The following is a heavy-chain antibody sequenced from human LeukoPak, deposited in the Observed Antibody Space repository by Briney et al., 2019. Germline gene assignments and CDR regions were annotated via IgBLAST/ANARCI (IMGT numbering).Heavy chain of an antibody. CDR3: ATAVLRFLEWKQATDYGMDV. CDR2: FDPEDGET. CDR1: GYTLTELS. Sequence: GASVKVSCKVSGYTLTELSMHWVRQAPGKGLEWMGGFDPEDGETIYAQKFQGRVTMTEDTSTDTAYMELSSLRSEDTAVYYRATAVLRFLEWKQATDYGMDVWGQGTTVTVSS. V-gene: IGHV1-24*01. D-gene: IGHD3-3*01. J-gene: IGHJ6*02.